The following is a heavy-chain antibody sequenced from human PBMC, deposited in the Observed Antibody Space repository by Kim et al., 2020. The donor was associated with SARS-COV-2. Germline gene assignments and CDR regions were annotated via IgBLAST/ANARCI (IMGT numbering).Heavy chain of an antibody. J-gene: IGHJ6*02. D-gene: IGHD3-3*01. Sequence: KGRCTISRDDSKNTLYLQMNSLKTEDTAVYYCTTERYYDFWSGYFPGMDVWGQGTTVTVSS. V-gene: IGHV3-15*01. CDR3: TTERYYDFWSGYFPGMDV.